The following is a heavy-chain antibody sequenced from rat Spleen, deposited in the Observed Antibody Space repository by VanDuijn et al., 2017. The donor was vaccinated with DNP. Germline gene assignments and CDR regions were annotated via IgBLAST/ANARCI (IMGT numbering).Heavy chain of an antibody. V-gene: IGHV5-27*01. CDR1: GFTFNNYY. Sequence: EVQLVESGGGLVQPGRSLKLSCTASGFTFNNYYMAWVRQAPKKGLEWVATVSTSGDTTYYRDSVKGRFTISRDNAKSSLYLQMDSLRSEDTATYYCTTDLAYWGQGTLVTVSS. CDR3: TTDLAY. J-gene: IGHJ3*01. CDR2: VSTSGDTT.